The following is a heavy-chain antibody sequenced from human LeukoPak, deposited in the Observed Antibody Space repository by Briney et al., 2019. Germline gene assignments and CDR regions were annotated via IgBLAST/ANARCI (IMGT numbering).Heavy chain of an antibody. J-gene: IGHJ3*02. CDR2: ISYDGSNK. D-gene: IGHD3-22*01. Sequence: GGSLRLSCPASGFTSSSSAMHWLRQAPDKGLDLLAVISYDGSNKYYADSVKSRFTISRDNSKNTMYLQMNSLRAEDTAVYYCARPTYYYDSRGAFDIWGQGTMVTVSS. CDR1: GFTSSSSA. CDR3: ARPTYYYDSRGAFDI. V-gene: IGHV3-30-3*01.